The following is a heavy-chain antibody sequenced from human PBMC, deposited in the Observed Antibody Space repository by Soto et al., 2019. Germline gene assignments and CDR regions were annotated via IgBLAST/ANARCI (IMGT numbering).Heavy chain of an antibody. J-gene: IGHJ4*02. V-gene: IGHV4-59*01. Sequence: QVQLQESGPRLMKPSETLSLTCTVASGSISSYYWRWLRQPPGKGLEWIGYVYYSGTTNYNSSLKSRVTISIDPSKNQFSLTLNSVTAADTAVYYCARTPFYYFGLVTHLYYLDFWDKGALVTVSS. CDR3: ARTPFYYFGLVTHLYYLDF. D-gene: IGHD2-21*02. CDR2: VYYSGTT. CDR1: SGSISSYY.